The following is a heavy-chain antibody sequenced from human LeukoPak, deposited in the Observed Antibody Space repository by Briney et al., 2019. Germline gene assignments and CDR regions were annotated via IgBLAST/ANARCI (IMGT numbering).Heavy chain of an antibody. J-gene: IGHJ4*02. Sequence: SVKVSCKASGGTFSSYAISWVRQAPGQGLEWMGGIIPIFGTVNYAQKFQGRVTITTDESTSTAYMELSSLRSEDTAVYYCARDRYYDSSGYHISEYYFDYWGQGTLVTVSS. CDR3: ARDRYYDSSGYHISEYYFDY. CDR2: IIPIFGTV. D-gene: IGHD3-22*01. CDR1: GGTFSSYA. V-gene: IGHV1-69*05.